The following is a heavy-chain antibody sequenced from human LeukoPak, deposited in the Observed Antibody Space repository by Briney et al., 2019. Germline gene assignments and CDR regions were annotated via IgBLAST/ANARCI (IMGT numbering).Heavy chain of an antibody. CDR2: INLGDSDT. J-gene: IGHJ4*02. CDR1: GHRFTNHW. CDR3: ARRRVVVAATGLNYFDY. V-gene: IGHV5-51*01. D-gene: IGHD2-15*01. Sequence: GESLKISCEVSGHRFTNHWIGWVRQMPGKGLEWMGIINLGDSDTKYSPSFQGQVTISADKSISTAYLQWSSLKASDAAMYYCARRRVVVAATGLNYFDYWGQGTLVTVSS.